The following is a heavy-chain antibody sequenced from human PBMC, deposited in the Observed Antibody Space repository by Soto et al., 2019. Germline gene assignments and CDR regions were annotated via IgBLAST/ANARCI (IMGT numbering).Heavy chain of an antibody. J-gene: IGHJ4*02. V-gene: IGHV4-59*01. Sequence: QVQLQESGPGLVKPSETLSLTCTVSGASITSYYWSWIRQPPGKGLEWLGYVYYSGGTNYNPSLKSRVTISIDTSKNHFSLKLASVTAADTAVYYCARDRKAVAGPFDYWGQGTLVTVSS. CDR2: VYYSGGT. CDR1: GASITSYY. CDR3: ARDRKAVAGPFDY. D-gene: IGHD6-19*01.